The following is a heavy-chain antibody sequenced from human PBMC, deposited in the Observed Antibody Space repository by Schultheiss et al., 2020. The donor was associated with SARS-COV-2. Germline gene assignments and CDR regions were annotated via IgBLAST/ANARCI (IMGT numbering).Heavy chain of an antibody. Sequence: ASVKVSCKASGYTFTSYGISWVRQAPGQGLEWMGWISAYNGNTNYAQKLQGRVTMTTDTSTSTAYMELRSLRSDDTAVYYCARAKSNRSWYRSNFDYWGQGTLVTVSS. D-gene: IGHD6-13*01. J-gene: IGHJ4*02. CDR1: GYTFTSYG. CDR2: ISAYNGNT. CDR3: ARAKSNRSWYRSNFDY. V-gene: IGHV1-18*01.